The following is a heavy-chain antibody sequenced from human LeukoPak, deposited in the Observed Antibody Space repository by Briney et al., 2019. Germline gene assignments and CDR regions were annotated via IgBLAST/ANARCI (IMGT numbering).Heavy chain of an antibody. CDR2: IIASGGST. CDR3: AKADGYSYGRYYFDY. Sequence: GGSLRLSCAASGFTFSSYAMNWVRQAPGKGLEWVSGIIASGGSTYYADSVRGRFTISRDNSKNTLYLQMNSLRAEDTAVYYCAKADGYSYGRYYFDYWGQGTLVTVSS. J-gene: IGHJ4*02. V-gene: IGHV3-23*01. D-gene: IGHD5-18*01. CDR1: GFTFSSYA.